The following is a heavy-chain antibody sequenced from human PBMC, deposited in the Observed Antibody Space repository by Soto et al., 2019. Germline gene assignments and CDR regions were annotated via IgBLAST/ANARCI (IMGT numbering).Heavy chain of an antibody. Sequence: TSETLSLTCTVSGGSISSSSYYWGWIRQPPGKGLEWIGSIYYSGSTYYNPSLKSRVTISVDTSKNQFSLKLSSVTAADTAVYYCARQLGYCSGGSCYLGYYYYYMDVWGKGTTVT. D-gene: IGHD2-15*01. J-gene: IGHJ6*03. CDR3: ARQLGYCSGGSCYLGYYYYYMDV. CDR1: GGSISSSSYY. V-gene: IGHV4-39*01. CDR2: IYYSGST.